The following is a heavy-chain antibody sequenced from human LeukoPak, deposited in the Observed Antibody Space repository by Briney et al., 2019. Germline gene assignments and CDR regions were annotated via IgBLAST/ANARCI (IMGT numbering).Heavy chain of an antibody. J-gene: IGHJ4*02. CDR2: ISGSGGST. Sequence: PGGSLRLSCAASGFTFDDYAMHWVRQAPGKGLEWVSGISGSGGSTYYADSVKGRFTISRDNSKNTLYLQMHSLRAEDTAVYYCARPRGCGSTRCNNFDYWGQGTLVTVSS. CDR3: ARPRGCGSTRCNNFDY. V-gene: IGHV3-23*01. D-gene: IGHD2-2*01. CDR1: GFTFDDYA.